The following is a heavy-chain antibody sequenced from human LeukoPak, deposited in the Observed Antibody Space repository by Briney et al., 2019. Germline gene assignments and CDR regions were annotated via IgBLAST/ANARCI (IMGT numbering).Heavy chain of an antibody. J-gene: IGHJ4*02. Sequence: ASETLSLTCAVYGGSFSGYYWNWIRQPPGKGLEWIGEINHSGSTNYNPSLKSRVTISVDTSKNQFSLKLSSVTAADTAVYYCARTYYYDSSGYDWVQGTLVTVSS. CDR2: INHSGST. D-gene: IGHD3-22*01. CDR3: ARTYYYDSSGYD. CDR1: GGSFSGYY. V-gene: IGHV4-34*01.